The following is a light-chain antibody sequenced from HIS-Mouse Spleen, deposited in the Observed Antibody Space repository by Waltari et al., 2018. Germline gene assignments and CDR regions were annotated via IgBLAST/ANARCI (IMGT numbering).Light chain of an antibody. V-gene: IGLV2-23*03. CDR1: SSAAGSYNF. J-gene: IGLJ2*01. CDR3: CSYAGSSTFVV. CDR2: EGS. Sequence: QSALTQPASVSGSPGQSITISGTGTSSAAGSYNFVSCYQQHPGKAPKLIIYEGSKRPSGVYNRFSGSKSGNTASLTISGLQAEDEADYYCCSYAGSSTFVVFGGGTKLTVL.